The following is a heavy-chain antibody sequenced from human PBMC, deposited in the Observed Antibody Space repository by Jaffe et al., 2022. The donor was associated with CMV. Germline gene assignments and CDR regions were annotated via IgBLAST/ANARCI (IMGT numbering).Heavy chain of an antibody. V-gene: IGHV3-30*18. CDR3: AKDLGPGITMIVVVNYGMDV. Sequence: QVQLVESGGGVVQPGRSLRLSCAASGFTFSSYGMHWVRQAPGKGLEWVAVISYDGSNKYYADSVKGRFTISRDNSKNTLYLQMNSLRAEDTAVYYCAKDLGPGITMIVVVNYGMDVWGQGTTVTVSS. J-gene: IGHJ6*02. CDR1: GFTFSSYG. CDR2: ISYDGSNK. D-gene: IGHD3-22*01.